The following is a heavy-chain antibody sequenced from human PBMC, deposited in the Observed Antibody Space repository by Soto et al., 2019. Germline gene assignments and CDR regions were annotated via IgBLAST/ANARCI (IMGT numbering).Heavy chain of an antibody. D-gene: IGHD5-12*01. Sequence: GESLKISCKGSGYSFSSYGIAWVRQMPGKGLEWMGIIYPGDSNSIYSPSFQGQVTISADKSISTAYLQWSSLKASDSAMYYCARSWNSGSFFDYWGRGTLVTVSS. V-gene: IGHV5-51*01. CDR2: IYPGDSNS. CDR1: GYSFSSYG. CDR3: ARSWNSGSFFDY. J-gene: IGHJ4*01.